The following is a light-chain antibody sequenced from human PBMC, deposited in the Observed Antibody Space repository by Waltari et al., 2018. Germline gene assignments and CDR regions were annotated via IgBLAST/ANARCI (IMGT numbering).Light chain of an antibody. CDR2: GNI. CDR3: QSYDSRLSGYV. Sequence: QSVLTQPPSVSGAPGQRVTISCTGSWSNLGAGFDVHWYQQIPGGAPKLLIYGNINRASGVPDRVSGAKSGTAASLAITELQAEDEADYYFQSYDSRLSGYVFGTATTVTVL. V-gene: IGLV1-40*01. CDR1: WSNLGAGFD. J-gene: IGLJ1*01.